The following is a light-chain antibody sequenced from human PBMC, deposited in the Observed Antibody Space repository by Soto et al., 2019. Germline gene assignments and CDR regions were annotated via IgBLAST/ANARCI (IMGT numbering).Light chain of an antibody. Sequence: QSVLTQPPSVSGAPGQRVTISCTGSSSNIGAGYDVHWYQQLPGTAPKLLIYGNNNRPSGVPDRCSGSKSGTSASLAITGLRAEDAADYYCQSYDSSLSGYVFGTGTKLTVL. V-gene: IGLV1-40*01. J-gene: IGLJ1*01. CDR2: GNN. CDR3: QSYDSSLSGYV. CDR1: SSNIGAGYD.